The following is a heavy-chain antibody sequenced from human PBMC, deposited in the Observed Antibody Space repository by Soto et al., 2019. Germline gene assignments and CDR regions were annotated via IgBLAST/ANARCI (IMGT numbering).Heavy chain of an antibody. CDR1: GYTFSNYA. CDR3: ARGITRMFVAPAY. V-gene: IGHV1-18*01. D-gene: IGHD2-21*01. CDR2: ISAHSGDT. J-gene: IGHJ4*02. Sequence: QVNLVQSGAEVKKPGASVKVSCKASGYTFSNYALTWVRRAPGQGLEWMGWISAHSGDTNYAQKFQGRVTMTTDTSTSTAYLELRSLTSDDTAVYYCARGITRMFVAPAYWGQGTLVTVSS.